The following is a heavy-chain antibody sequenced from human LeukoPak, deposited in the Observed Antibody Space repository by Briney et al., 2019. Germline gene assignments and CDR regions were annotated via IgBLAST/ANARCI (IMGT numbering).Heavy chain of an antibody. CDR2: INPNSGGT. D-gene: IGHD6-13*01. CDR3: AREFGYSSSWTGNYFDY. J-gene: IGHJ4*02. CDR1: GYTFTGYY. V-gene: IGHV1-2*02. Sequence: ASVKVSCKASGYTFTGYYMHWVRQAPGQGLEWMGWINPNSGGTNYAQKFQGRVTMTRDTSISTAYMELSRLKSDDTAVYYCAREFGYSSSWTGNYFDYWGQGTLVTVSS.